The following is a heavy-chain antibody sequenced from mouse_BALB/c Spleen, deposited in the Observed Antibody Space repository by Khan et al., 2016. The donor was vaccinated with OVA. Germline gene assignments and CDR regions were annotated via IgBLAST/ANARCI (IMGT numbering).Heavy chain of an antibody. J-gene: IGHJ3*01. V-gene: IGHV1S136*01. Sequence: VQLKESGPELVKPGASVKMSCKASGYTFTNYIIHWVKQKPGQGLEWIGYINPYNDGTKYNEKFKGKATLTSDQSSSTAYMELSGLTSEDAAVYECARDYGSSCWFAYWGQGTLVTVSA. D-gene: IGHD1-1*01. CDR1: GYTFTNYI. CDR3: ARDYGSSCWFAY. CDR2: INPYNDGT.